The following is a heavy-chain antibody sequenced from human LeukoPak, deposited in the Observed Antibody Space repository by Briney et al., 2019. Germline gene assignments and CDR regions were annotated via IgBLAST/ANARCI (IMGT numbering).Heavy chain of an antibody. J-gene: IGHJ4*02. CDR2: TYHSGST. CDR3: ARLRVDSSGFDFDY. CDR1: GYSISSGYY. Sequence: SETLSLTCTVSGYSISSGYYWGWIRQPPGKGLEWIGSTYHSGSTYYNPSLKSRVTISVDTSKNQFSLKLSSVTAADTAVYYCARLRVDSSGFDFDYWGQGTLVTVSS. V-gene: IGHV4-38-2*02. D-gene: IGHD6-19*01.